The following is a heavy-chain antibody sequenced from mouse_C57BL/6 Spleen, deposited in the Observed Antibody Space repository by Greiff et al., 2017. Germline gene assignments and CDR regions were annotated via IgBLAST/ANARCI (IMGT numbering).Heavy chain of an antibody. V-gene: IGHV14-1*01. CDR3: TPPFYYGSSYGFAY. Sequence: VQLQQSGAELVRPGASDKLSCTASGFNIKDYYMHWVKQRPEQGLEWIGRIDPEDGDTEYAPKFQGKATMTADTSSNTAYLQLSSLTSEDTAVYYCTPPFYYGSSYGFAYWGQGTLVTVSA. CDR2: IDPEDGDT. J-gene: IGHJ3*01. CDR1: GFNIKDYY. D-gene: IGHD1-1*01.